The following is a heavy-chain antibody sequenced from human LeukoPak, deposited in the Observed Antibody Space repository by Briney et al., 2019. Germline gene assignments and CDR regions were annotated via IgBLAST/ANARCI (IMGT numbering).Heavy chain of an antibody. Sequence: ASVKVSCKASGYTFTSYYMHWLRQAPGQGLEWMGIINPSGGSTSYAQKFQGRVTMTRDTSTSTVYMELSSLRSEDTAVYYCARVGYYYDSSGYYPFDYWGQGTLVTVSS. CDR1: GYTFTSYY. D-gene: IGHD3-22*01. CDR2: INPSGGST. V-gene: IGHV1-46*01. CDR3: ARVGYYYDSSGYYPFDY. J-gene: IGHJ4*02.